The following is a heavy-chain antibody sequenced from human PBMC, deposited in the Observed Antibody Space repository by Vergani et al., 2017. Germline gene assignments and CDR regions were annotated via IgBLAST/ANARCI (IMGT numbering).Heavy chain of an antibody. D-gene: IGHD3-10*01. Sequence: QVQLVQSGAEVKKPGSSVKVSCKASGGTFSSYAMNWVRQAPGQGLEWMGWINTNTGNPTYAQGFTGRFVFSLDTSVSTAYLQISSLKAEDTAVYYCARDGSEQPFDYWGQGTLVTVSS. J-gene: IGHJ4*02. CDR3: ARDGSEQPFDY. CDR2: INTNTGNP. CDR1: GGTFSSYA. V-gene: IGHV7-4-1*02.